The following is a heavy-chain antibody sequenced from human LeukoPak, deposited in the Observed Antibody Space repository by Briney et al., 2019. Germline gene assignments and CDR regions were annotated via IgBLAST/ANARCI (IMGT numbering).Heavy chain of an antibody. Sequence: SETLSLTCTVSGGSISSYYWSWIRQPPGKGLEWIGYIYYSGSTNYNPSLKSRVTISVDTSKNQFSLKLSSVTAADTAVYYCATNFYGSGSVGFDYWGQGTLVTVSS. J-gene: IGHJ4*02. CDR1: GGSISSYY. CDR3: ATNFYGSGSVGFDY. CDR2: IYYSGST. D-gene: IGHD3-10*01. V-gene: IGHV4-59*08.